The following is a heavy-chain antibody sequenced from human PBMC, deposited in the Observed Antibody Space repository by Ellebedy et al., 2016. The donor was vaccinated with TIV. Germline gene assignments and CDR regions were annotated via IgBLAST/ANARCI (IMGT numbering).Heavy chain of an antibody. D-gene: IGHD4-17*01. CDR2: IYPGDSDT. J-gene: IGHJ4*02. Sequence: GESLKISCNVSGYDFTDYWIGWVRQMPGKGLESMGIIYPGDSDTRYSPSFEGQVTISVDKSVTTAYLEWSSRKASDTAMYYCARHLGYADSEIDFWGPGTLVTVSS. V-gene: IGHV5-51*01. CDR1: GYDFTDYW. CDR3: ARHLGYADSEIDF.